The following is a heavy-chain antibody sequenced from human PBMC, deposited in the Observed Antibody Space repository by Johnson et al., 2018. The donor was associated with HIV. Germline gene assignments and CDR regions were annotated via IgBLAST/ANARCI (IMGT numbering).Heavy chain of an antibody. CDR3: AREDIVVVPAVRNAFDI. CDR1: GFTFSSYG. D-gene: IGHD2-2*01. Sequence: QVQLVESGGGVVQPGGSLRLSCAASGFTFSSYGMHWVRQAPGKGLEWVAFIRYDGSNKYYADSVKGRFTISRDNSKNTLYLQMNSLRAEDTAVYYCAREDIVVVPAVRNAFDIWGQGTMVTVSS. V-gene: IGHV3-30*02. J-gene: IGHJ3*02. CDR2: IRYDGSNK.